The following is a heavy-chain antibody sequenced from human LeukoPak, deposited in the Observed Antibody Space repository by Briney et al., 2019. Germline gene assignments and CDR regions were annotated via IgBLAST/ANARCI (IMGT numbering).Heavy chain of an antibody. CDR1: GDSISNYY. CDR2: IYTSGST. D-gene: IGHD3-16*01. CDR3: ASRPKGESYFDY. V-gene: IGHV4-4*07. Sequence: SETLSLTCTVSGDSISNYYWSWIRQPAEKGLEWIGHIYTSGSTNYNPSLKSRVTMSVDTSKNQFSLKLSSVTAADTAVYYCASRPKGESYFDYWGQGTLVTVSS. J-gene: IGHJ4*02.